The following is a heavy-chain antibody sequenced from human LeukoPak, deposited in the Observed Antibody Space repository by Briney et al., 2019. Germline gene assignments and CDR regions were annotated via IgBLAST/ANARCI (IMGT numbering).Heavy chain of an antibody. CDR2: IRSKAYGGTT. Sequence: PGGSLRLSCTASGFTFGDYAMSWVRQAPGKGLEWVGFIRSKAYGGTTDYAASVKGRFTISRDDSNSIAYLQVNSLKTEDTAVYYCTRVRTIAAAATLPLFDYWGQGTLVTVSS. CDR3: TRVRTIAAAATLPLFDY. V-gene: IGHV3-49*04. J-gene: IGHJ4*02. CDR1: GFTFGDYA. D-gene: IGHD6-13*01.